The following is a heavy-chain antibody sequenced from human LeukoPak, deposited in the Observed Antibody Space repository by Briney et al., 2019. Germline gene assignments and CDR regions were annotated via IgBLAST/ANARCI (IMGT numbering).Heavy chain of an antibody. J-gene: IGHJ4*02. CDR1: GYTFTSYA. CDR3: ARRGDTAMVNLDY. Sequence: ASVKVSCKASGYTFTSYAMHWVRRAPGQRLEWMGWINAGNGNTKYSQKFQGRVTITRDTSASTAYMELSSLRSEDTAVYYCARRGDTAMVNLDYWGQGTLVTVSS. V-gene: IGHV1-3*01. D-gene: IGHD5-18*01. CDR2: INAGNGNT.